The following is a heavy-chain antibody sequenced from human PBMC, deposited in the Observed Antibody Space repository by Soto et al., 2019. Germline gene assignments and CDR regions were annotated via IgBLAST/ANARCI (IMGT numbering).Heavy chain of an antibody. CDR1: GYTFTSYG. D-gene: IGHD3-22*01. V-gene: IGHV1-18*04. CDR3: ARDTYDTTGYPLDD. J-gene: IGHJ4*02. Sequence: ASVKVSCKASGYTFTSYGISWVRQAPGQGLEWMGWISTFHGNTNYAQKFQGNVTMTTDTSTSTAYMELRSLTSDDTAIYYCARDTYDTTGYPLDDWGQGTLVTVSS. CDR2: ISTFHGNT.